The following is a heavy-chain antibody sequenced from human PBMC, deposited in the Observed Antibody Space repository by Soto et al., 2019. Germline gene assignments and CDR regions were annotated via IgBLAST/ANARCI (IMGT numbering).Heavy chain of an antibody. D-gene: IGHD6-25*01. CDR3: TRDASRNRSARGWFAP. CDR1: EFNIRSYA. J-gene: IGHJ5*02. V-gene: IGHV3-23*01. Sequence: RHSYTASEFNIRSYAMSWVSQAPGKGLEWVSAISGSGGSTYYADSVKGRFTISRDNSKNSLHLQMNSLRAEDTAVYYCTRDASRNRSARGWFAPLGPGTLVTVSS. CDR2: ISGSGGST.